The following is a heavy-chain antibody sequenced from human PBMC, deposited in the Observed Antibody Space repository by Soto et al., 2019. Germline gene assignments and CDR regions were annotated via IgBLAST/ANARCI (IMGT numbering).Heavy chain of an antibody. CDR1: GYTFTSYY. D-gene: IGHD3-22*01. Sequence: QVQLVQSGAEVKKPGASVKVSCKASGYTFTSYYMHWVRQAPGQGLEWMGIINPSGGSTSYAQKFQGRVTMTRDTSTRTVYMELSSLRSEDTAVYYCARDEYYDSSGYTKFDYWGQGTLVTVSP. V-gene: IGHV1-46*01. CDR2: INPSGGST. J-gene: IGHJ4*02. CDR3: ARDEYYDSSGYTKFDY.